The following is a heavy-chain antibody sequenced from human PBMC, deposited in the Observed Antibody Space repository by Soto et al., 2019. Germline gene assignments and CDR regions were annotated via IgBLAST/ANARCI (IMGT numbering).Heavy chain of an antibody. CDR1: GGTFTIYA. CDR2: IIPLFGIT. J-gene: IGHJ6*02. V-gene: IGHV1-69*01. D-gene: IGHD3-22*01. Sequence: QVQLVQSGAEVKRPGSSVKVSCKASGGTFTIYAITWVRQAPGQGLEWMGGIIPLFGITNYAQKFQGRVTITADESSNAAYMELSSLTSEDTAVYYCVPLQPSTIIGRPGMDVWGQGTTVTVS. CDR3: VPLQPSTIIGRPGMDV.